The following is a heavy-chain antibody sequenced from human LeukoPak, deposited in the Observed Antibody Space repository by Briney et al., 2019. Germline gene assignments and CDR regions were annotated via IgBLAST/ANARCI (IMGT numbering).Heavy chain of an antibody. CDR2: IYYSGST. CDR3: ARTGYSSRHFDY. J-gene: IGHJ4*02. Sequence: PSETLSLTCAVYGGSFSGYYWGWIRQPPGKGLEWIGSIYYSGSTYYNPSLKSRVTIYVETSKNQFYLKLRSVTAADTAVYYCARTGYSSRHFDYWGQGTLVTVSS. D-gene: IGHD6-13*01. CDR1: GGSFSGYY. V-gene: IGHV4-39*01.